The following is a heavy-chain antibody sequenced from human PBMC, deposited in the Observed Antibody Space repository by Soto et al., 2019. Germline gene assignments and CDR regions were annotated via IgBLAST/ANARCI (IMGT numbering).Heavy chain of an antibody. CDR2: IKGEADGETT. J-gene: IGHJ4*02. CDR3: TTGLSNGYYNFDY. D-gene: IGHD3-22*01. V-gene: IGHV3-15*01. Sequence: HLVESGGGLVKPGGSLRLSCAASGFTFSNAWMSWVRQAPGKGLEWVGRIKGEADGETTDYAAPVKGRITISRDHSKDTLYLHMNSLKTEDTAVYYCTTGLSNGYYNFDYWGQGTPVTVSS. CDR1: GFTFSNAW.